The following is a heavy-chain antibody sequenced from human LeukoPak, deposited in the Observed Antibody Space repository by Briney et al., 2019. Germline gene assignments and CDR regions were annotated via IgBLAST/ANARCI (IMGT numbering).Heavy chain of an antibody. CDR2: IYYSGSS. CDR1: GGSISGSGHF. CDR3: ASTNRDGYNSSDY. J-gene: IGHJ4*02. Sequence: SETLSLTCSVSGGSISGSGHFWGWIRQPPGKGLEWIASIYYSGSSYYNPSLESRVTISVDTSKNQFSLKVRSVTAADTAVYYCASTNRDGYNSSDYWGQGTLVTVSS. D-gene: IGHD5-12*01. V-gene: IGHV4-39*01.